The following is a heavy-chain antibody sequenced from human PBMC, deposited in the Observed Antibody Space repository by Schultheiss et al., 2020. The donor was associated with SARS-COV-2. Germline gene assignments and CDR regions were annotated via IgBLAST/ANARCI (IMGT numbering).Heavy chain of an antibody. Sequence: SETLSLTCAVYGGSFSGYYWSWIRQPPGKGLEWIGEIYHSGSTNYNPSLKSRVTISVDKSKNQFSLKLSSVTAADTAVYYCARANQLLYDYYYYGMDVWGQGTTVPGSS. J-gene: IGHJ6*02. CDR3: ARANQLLYDYYYYGMDV. CDR1: GGSFSGYY. CDR2: IYHSGST. D-gene: IGHD2-2*02. V-gene: IGHV4-34*01.